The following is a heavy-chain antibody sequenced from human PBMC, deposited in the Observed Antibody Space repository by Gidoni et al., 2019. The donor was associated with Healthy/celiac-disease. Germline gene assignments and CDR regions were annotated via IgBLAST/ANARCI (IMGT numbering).Heavy chain of an antibody. J-gene: IGHJ6*02. D-gene: IGHD3-3*01. V-gene: IGHV3-21*01. CDR1: GFTFSSYS. CDR2: ISSSSSYI. Sequence: EVQLVESGGGLVKPGGSLRLSCAASGFTFSSYSMNWVRQAPGKGLEWVSSISSSSSYIYYADSVKGRFTISRDNAKNSLYLQMNSLRAEDTAVYYCASFYYDFWSGLVPYYYYGMDVWGLGTTVTVSS. CDR3: ASFYYDFWSGLVPYYYYGMDV.